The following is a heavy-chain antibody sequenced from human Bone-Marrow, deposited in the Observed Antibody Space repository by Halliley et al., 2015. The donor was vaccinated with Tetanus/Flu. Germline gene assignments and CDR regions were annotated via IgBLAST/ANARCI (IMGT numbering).Heavy chain of an antibody. V-gene: IGHV4-31*02. J-gene: IGHJ6*02. CDR3: ARLSAYGMDV. CDR2: MYNNGNT. Sequence: KGLGWIGHMYNNGNTSYNSSLEGRLTMSVDPSKNQFSLKLSSVTAADTAVYYCARLSAYGMDVWGQGTTVTVSS.